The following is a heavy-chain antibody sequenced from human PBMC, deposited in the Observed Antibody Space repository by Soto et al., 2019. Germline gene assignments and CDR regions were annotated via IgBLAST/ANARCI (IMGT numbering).Heavy chain of an antibody. CDR3: AREARTTVNTFFTH. D-gene: IGHD4-17*01. Sequence: QVQLQESGPGLVKPSQTLSLTCTVSGGSISSGDYYWSWIRQPPGKGLEWIGYIYYSGSTYYNPSLKSPVTLSVDSSMNQFALKRRSVAAADTAVYYCAREARTTVNTFFTHWGLGTLVTVSS. CDR2: IYYSGST. V-gene: IGHV4-30-4*01. CDR1: GGSISSGDYY. J-gene: IGHJ4*02.